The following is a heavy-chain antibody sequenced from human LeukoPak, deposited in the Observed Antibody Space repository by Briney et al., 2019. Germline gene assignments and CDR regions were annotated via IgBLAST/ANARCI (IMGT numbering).Heavy chain of an antibody. CDR3: ARTSLDWNDARAFDY. CDR2: INPSGGST. V-gene: IGHV1-46*01. J-gene: IGHJ4*02. D-gene: IGHD1-1*01. Sequence: ASVKVSCKASGYTFTSYYIHWVRQAPGQGLEWMGIINPSGGSTSYAQKFQGRVTMTRDTSTSTVYMELSSLRSEDTAVYYCARTSLDWNDARAFDYWGQGTLVTVSS. CDR1: GYTFTSYY.